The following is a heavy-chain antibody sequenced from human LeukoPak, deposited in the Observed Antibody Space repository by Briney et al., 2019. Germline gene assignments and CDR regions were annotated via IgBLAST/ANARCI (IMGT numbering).Heavy chain of an antibody. V-gene: IGHV1-18*01. CDR1: GYTFTSYG. CDR3: AREGNGLGYFDWYIPHPHNNWVDR. D-gene: IGHD3-9*01. CDR2: ISAYNGNT. Sequence: ASVKVSCKASGYTFTSYGISWVRQAPGQGLEWMGWISAYNGNTNYAQKLQGRVTMTTDTSTSTAYMELRSLRSDDTAVYYCAREGNGLGYFDWYIPHPHNNWVDRWGQGTLVTVSS. J-gene: IGHJ5*02.